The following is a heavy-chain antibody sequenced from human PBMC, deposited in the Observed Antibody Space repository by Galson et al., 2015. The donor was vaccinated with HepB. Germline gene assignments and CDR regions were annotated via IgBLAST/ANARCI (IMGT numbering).Heavy chain of an antibody. V-gene: IGHV4-39*01. CDR2: IYYSGST. CDR1: GGSISSSSYY. D-gene: IGHD3-10*01. J-gene: IGHJ4*02. Sequence: ETLSLTCTVSGGSISSSSYYWGWIRQPPGKGLEWIGSIYYSGSTYYNPSLKSRVTISVDTSKNQFSLKLSSVTAADTAVYYCARRRWGYYGSGSPFDYWGQGTLVTVSS. CDR3: ARRRWGYYGSGSPFDY.